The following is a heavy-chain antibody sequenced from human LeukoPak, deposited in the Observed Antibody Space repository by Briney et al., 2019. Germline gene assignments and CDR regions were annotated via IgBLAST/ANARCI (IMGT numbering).Heavy chain of an antibody. J-gene: IGHJ3*02. CDR1: GGTFSSYA. CDR3: ARGMTGGTGDRKVYAFDI. D-gene: IGHD7-27*01. Sequence: SVKVSCKASGGTFSSYAISWVRQAPGQGLEWMGRIIPILGIANYAQKFQGSVTITADKSTSTAYMELSSLRSEDKAVYYCARGMTGGTGDRKVYAFDIWGQGKMVTVPS. CDR2: IIPILGIA. V-gene: IGHV1-69*04.